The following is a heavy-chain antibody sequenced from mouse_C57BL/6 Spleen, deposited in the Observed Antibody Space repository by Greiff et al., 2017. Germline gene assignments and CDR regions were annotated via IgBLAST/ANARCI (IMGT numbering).Heavy chain of an antibody. CDR3: ARRDYGYDRAFDY. J-gene: IGHJ2*01. V-gene: IGHV1-50*01. Sequence: QVQLQQPGAELVKPGASVKLSCKASGYTFTSYWMQWVKQRPGQGLEWIGEIDPSDSYTNYNQKFKGKATLTVDTSSSTAYMQLSSLTSEDSAVDYCARRDYGYDRAFDYWGQGTTLTVSS. CDR1: GYTFTSYW. D-gene: IGHD2-2*01. CDR2: IDPSDSYT.